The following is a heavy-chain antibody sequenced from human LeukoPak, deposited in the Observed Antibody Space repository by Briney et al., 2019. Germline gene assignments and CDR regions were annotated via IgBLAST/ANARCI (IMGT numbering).Heavy chain of an antibody. D-gene: IGHD3-10*01. Sequence: SETLSLTCDVSGGSTINYYWSWIRQPPGKGLEWIGFVYYRGSANYNPSLKSRVTISVDTSKNQFSLKLSSVTAADTAVYYCARAGVYYASGSYLGYWGQGTLVTVSS. V-gene: IGHV4-59*01. J-gene: IGHJ4*02. CDR3: ARAGVYYASGSYLGY. CDR2: VYYRGSA. CDR1: GGSTINYY.